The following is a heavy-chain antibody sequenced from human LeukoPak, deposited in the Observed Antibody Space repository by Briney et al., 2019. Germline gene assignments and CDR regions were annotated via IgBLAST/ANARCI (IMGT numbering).Heavy chain of an antibody. Sequence: GSLRLSCAASGFTFDDYAMHWIRQPPGKGLEWIGYISYSGSTNYNPSLKSRVTISVDTSKNQFSLKLSSVTAADTAVYYCARTTEMATIYWFDPWGQGTLVTVSS. D-gene: IGHD5-24*01. CDR2: ISYSGST. J-gene: IGHJ5*02. CDR1: GFTFDDYA. V-gene: IGHV4-59*01. CDR3: ARTTEMATIYWFDP.